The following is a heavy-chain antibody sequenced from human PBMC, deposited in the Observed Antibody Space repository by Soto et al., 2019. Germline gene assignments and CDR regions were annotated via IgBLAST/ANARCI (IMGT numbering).Heavy chain of an antibody. CDR2: ISYDGSNK. CDR1: GFTFSSYA. CDR3: ASTVAKAY. J-gene: IGHJ4*02. D-gene: IGHD4-17*01. Sequence: QVQLVESGGGVVQPGRSLRLSCAASGFTFSSYAMHWVRQAPGKGLEWMAVISYDGSNKYYADSVKGRFTISRDNSKNTLYLQMNSLRAEDTAVYYCASTVAKAYWGQGTLVTVSS. V-gene: IGHV3-30-3*01.